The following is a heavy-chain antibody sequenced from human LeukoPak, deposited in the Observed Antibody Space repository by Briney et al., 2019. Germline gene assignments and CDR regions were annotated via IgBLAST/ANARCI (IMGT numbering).Heavy chain of an antibody. Sequence: SVKVSCKASGYTFTSYGISWVRQAPGQGLEWMGGIIPIFGTANYAQKFQGRVTITADESTSTAYMELSSLRSEDTAVYYCARDLRRYCTNGVCTIGYWGQGTLVTVSS. CDR2: IIPIFGTA. J-gene: IGHJ4*02. D-gene: IGHD2-8*01. V-gene: IGHV1-69*13. CDR1: GYTFTSYG. CDR3: ARDLRRYCTNGVCTIGY.